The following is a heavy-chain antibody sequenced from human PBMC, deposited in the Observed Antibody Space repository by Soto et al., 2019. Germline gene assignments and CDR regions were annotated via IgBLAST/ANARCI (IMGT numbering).Heavy chain of an antibody. CDR3: ARDARNADYDY. CDR2: IHGTRSII. Sequence: EVQLVESGGGLVQPGGSLRLSCEVSGFTFSIHAMNWVRQAPGKGLEWVAYIHGTRSIIYYADSVKGRFTISRDNAKNSLFLQMDSLRDEDMAVYYCARDARNADYDYWGQGTLVTVSS. J-gene: IGHJ4*02. D-gene: IGHD3-16*01. V-gene: IGHV3-48*02. CDR1: GFTFSIHA.